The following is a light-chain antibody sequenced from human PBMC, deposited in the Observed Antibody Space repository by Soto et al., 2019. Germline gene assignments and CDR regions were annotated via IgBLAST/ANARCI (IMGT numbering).Light chain of an antibody. CDR3: QQYDNLPLT. V-gene: IGKV1-33*01. Sequence: DIQLNQSPSSLSASVGDRITSPCQASQDISNYLNWYQQKPGKAPKLLIYDASNLETGVPSRFSGSGSGTDFTFTISSLQPEDIATYYCQQYDNLPLTFGGGTKVDIK. CDR1: QDISNY. J-gene: IGKJ4*01. CDR2: DAS.